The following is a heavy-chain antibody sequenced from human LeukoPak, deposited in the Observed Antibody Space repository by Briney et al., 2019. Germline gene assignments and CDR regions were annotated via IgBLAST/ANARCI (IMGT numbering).Heavy chain of an antibody. D-gene: IGHD3/OR15-3a*01. CDR1: GGTFISYA. CDR2: IIPIFGTA. CDR3: ARTAEGYFLTGYYYDY. J-gene: IGHJ4*02. Sequence: SVKVSCKASGGTFISYAISWVRQAPGQGLEWMGGIIPIFGTANYAQKFQGRVTITADESTSTAYMELSSLRSEDTAVYYCARTAEGYFLTGYYYDYWGQGTLVTVSS. V-gene: IGHV1-69*13.